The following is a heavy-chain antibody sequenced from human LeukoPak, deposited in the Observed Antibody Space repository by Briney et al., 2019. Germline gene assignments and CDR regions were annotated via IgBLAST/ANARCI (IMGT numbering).Heavy chain of an antibody. J-gene: IGHJ6*02. CDR1: GYTFTGYY. D-gene: IGHD2-2*01. V-gene: IGHV1-2*02. CDR3: ARDSIVVVPAAIYYYYGMDV. Sequence: ASVKVSCKASGYTFTGYYMRWVRQAPGQGLEWMGWINPNSDGTNYAQKFQGRVTMTRDTSISTAYMELSRLRSDDTAVYYCARDSIVVVPAAIYYYYGMDVWGQGTTVTVSS. CDR2: INPNSDGT.